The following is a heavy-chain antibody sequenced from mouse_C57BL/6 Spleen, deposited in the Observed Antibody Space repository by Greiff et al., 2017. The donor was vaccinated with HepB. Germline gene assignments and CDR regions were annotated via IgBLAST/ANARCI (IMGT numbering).Heavy chain of an antibody. Sequence: EVQLQESGGGLVKPGGSLKLSCAASGFTFSSYAMSWVRQTPEKRLEWVATISDGGSYTYYPDNVKGRFTISRDNAKNNLYLQMSHLKSEDTAMYYCAGYDGYFLFAYWGQGTLVTVSA. CDR3: AGYDGYFLFAY. CDR1: GFTFSSYA. CDR2: ISDGGSYT. D-gene: IGHD2-3*01. J-gene: IGHJ3*01. V-gene: IGHV5-4*01.